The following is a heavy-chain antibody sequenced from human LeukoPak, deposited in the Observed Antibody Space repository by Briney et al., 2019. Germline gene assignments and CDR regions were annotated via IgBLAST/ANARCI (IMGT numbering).Heavy chain of an antibody. D-gene: IGHD1-1*01. Sequence: SETLSLTCAVYGGSFSGYYWSWIRQPPGKGLEWIGEINHSGSTNYNPSLKSRVTISVDTSKNQFSLKLTSVTAADTAVYYCARGDGAKREVVDAFDIWGQGTMVTVSS. CDR2: INHSGST. CDR1: GGSFSGYY. V-gene: IGHV4-34*01. CDR3: ARGDGAKREVVDAFDI. J-gene: IGHJ3*02.